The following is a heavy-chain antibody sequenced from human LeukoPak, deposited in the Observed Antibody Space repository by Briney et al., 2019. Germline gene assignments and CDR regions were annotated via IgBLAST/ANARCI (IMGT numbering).Heavy chain of an antibody. Sequence: GRSLRLSCAASGFTFSSYAMHWVRQAPGKGLEWVAVISYDGSNKYYADSVKGRFTISRDNSKNTLYLQMNSLRAEDTAVYYCARGRCSSTSCASPFDPWGQGTLVTVSS. D-gene: IGHD2-2*01. V-gene: IGHV3-30-3*01. CDR2: ISYDGSNK. CDR3: ARGRCSSTSCASPFDP. CDR1: GFTFSSYA. J-gene: IGHJ5*02.